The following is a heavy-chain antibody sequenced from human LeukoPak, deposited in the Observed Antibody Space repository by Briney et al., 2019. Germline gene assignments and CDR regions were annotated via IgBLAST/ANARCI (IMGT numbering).Heavy chain of an antibody. CDR3: ARGGEGSYWYFDL. J-gene: IGHJ2*01. V-gene: IGHV4-61*02. D-gene: IGHD2-15*01. Sequence: SETLSLTCTVSGGSISSGSYYWSWIRQPAGKGLEWIGRIYTSGSTNYNPSLKSRVTISVDTSKNQFSLKLNSVTAADTAVYYCARGGEGSYWYFDLWGRGTLVTVSS. CDR1: GGSISSGSYY. CDR2: IYTSGST.